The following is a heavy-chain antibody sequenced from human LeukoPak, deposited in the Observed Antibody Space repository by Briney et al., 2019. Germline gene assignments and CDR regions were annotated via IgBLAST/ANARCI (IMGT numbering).Heavy chain of an antibody. J-gene: IGHJ3*02. CDR2: INPNSGDT. CDR3: ARETGYYYDSSGGAFDI. Sequence: ASVNVSCKSSGYTFTSQAMNWVRQAPGQGLEWMGWINPNSGDTNYAQKFQGRVTMTRHTSISTAYMELSRLRSDDTAVYYCARETGYYYDSSGGAFDIWGQGTMVTVSS. CDR1: GYTFTSQA. D-gene: IGHD3-22*01. V-gene: IGHV1-2*02.